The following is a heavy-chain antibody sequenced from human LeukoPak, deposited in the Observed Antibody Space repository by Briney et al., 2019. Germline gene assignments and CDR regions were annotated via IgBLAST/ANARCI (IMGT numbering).Heavy chain of an antibody. Sequence: AGGSLSLFCTASGFTLSSYGMNWVRQAPGKGLKWVSYISSSSAINYADSVKGRFTISRDNAKNSLFLQMNSLRDEDTAMYYCARAGGARPDYSSEASLVTVSS. D-gene: IGHD1-26*01. CDR2: ISSSSAI. CDR1: GFTLSSYG. J-gene: IGHJ4*02. CDR3: ARAGGARPDY. V-gene: IGHV3-48*02.